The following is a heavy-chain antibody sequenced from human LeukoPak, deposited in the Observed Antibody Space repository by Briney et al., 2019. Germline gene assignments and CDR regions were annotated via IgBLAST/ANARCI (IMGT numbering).Heavy chain of an antibody. CDR3: AREGDLMGATMDS. CDR2: ITGGDVFI. CDR1: GFTFSSYT. V-gene: IGHV3-21*01. J-gene: IGHJ5*01. D-gene: IGHD3-16*01. Sequence: GGSLRLSCAASGFTFSSYTFDWVRQAPGKGLEWVSSITGGDVFIYQADSVKGRFTVSRDNAKNTLYLQMNRLRAEDTAVYYCAREGDLMGATMDSWGQGTLAIVSS.